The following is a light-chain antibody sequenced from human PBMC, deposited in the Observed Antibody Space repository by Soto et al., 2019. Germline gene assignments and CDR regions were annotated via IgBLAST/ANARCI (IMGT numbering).Light chain of an antibody. J-gene: IGKJ1*01. CDR3: QQYASFWT. Sequence: DIQMTQSPSTLSASVGDRVTITCRATQSISNSLAWYQQKPGKAPNLLIYKASSLETGVPSRFGGSGSGTEFTLTITSLQPDDSATYYCQQYASFWTFGQGTKVEIK. V-gene: IGKV1-5*03. CDR2: KAS. CDR1: QSISNS.